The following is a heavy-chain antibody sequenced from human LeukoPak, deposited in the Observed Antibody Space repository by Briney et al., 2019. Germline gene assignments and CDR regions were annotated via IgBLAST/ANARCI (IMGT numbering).Heavy chain of an antibody. Sequence: SETLSLTCTVSGASIRSGDYYWSWIRQPPGKGLEWIGEINHSGSTYCNPSLKSRVTISVDTSMKQFSLKLSSVTAADTAVYYCARGNSGYSGYDLDYWGQGTLVTVSS. D-gene: IGHD5-12*01. V-gene: IGHV4-30-4*01. J-gene: IGHJ4*02. CDR2: INHSGST. CDR1: GASIRSGDYY. CDR3: ARGNSGYSGYDLDY.